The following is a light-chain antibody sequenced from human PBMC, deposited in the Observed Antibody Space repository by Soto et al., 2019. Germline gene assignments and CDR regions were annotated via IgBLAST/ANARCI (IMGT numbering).Light chain of an antibody. CDR2: EGS. CDR1: SSDVGSYNL. CDR3: CSYAPSTPYA. J-gene: IGLJ1*01. Sequence: SALTQPDSVSGSPGQSITISCTGTSSDVGSYNLVSWYQQHPVKAPKLMIYEGSKRPSGVSNRFSGSKSGNTASLTISGHQAEDEADYYRCSYAPSTPYAFRNGTRVTV. V-gene: IGLV2-23*01.